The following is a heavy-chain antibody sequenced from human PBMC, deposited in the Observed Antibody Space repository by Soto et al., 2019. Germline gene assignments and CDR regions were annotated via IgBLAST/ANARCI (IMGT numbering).Heavy chain of an antibody. CDR2: IYYSGST. CDR3: ASYYYDSSGYYYVPGVY. D-gene: IGHD3-22*01. V-gene: IGHV4-39*01. J-gene: IGHJ4*02. CDR1: GGSISSSSYY. Sequence: SETLSLTCTVSGGSISSSSYYWGWIRQPPGKGLEWIGSIYYSGSTYYNPSLKSRVTISVDTSKNQFSLKLSSVTAADTAVYYCASYYYDSSGYYYVPGVYWGQGTLVSVS.